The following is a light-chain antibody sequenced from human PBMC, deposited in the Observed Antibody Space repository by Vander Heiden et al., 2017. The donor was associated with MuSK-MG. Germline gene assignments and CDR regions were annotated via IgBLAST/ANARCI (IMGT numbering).Light chain of an antibody. V-gene: IGKV3-11*01. CDR2: DAS. J-gene: IGKJ5*01. CDR3: QQRRDWPIT. Sequence: EIVLTQSPASLSLSPGEGATLSCRASQYVSSALAWYQQRPGQTPRLVIYDASNRATGIPARFSGTGSGTDFTLTISSLEPEDFAVYFCQQRRDWPITFGQGTRLEIK. CDR1: QYVSSA.